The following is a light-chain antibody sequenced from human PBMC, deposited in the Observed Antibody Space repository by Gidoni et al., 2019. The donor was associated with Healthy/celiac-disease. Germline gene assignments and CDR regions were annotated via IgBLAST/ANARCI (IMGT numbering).Light chain of an antibody. CDR1: QSVSSY. V-gene: IGKV3-11*01. CDR3: QQRSNWPT. CDR2: AAS. Sequence: DILLTQSPSTLSLSLGDRATLSCRASQSVSSYLAWYQQKPGQAPRLLIYAASNRPTGIPARCSGSGSGTYFTLTISSLEPEDFAVYYCQQRSNWPTFGQGTKVEIK. J-gene: IGKJ1*01.